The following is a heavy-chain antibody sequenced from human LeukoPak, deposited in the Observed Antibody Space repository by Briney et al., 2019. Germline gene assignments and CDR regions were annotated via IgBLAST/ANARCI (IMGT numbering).Heavy chain of an antibody. V-gene: IGHV4-59*02. J-gene: IGHJ4*02. CDR2: VYYSGTT. CDR1: GVSVSSYY. Sequence: PSETLSLTCTVSGVSVSSYYWNWIRQPPGKGLEWIGYVYYSGTTKYNPSLKSRVTMSLDASKNQFSLKLGSVTAADTAVYYCARRIPAAGPFDYWGQGTLVTVSS. D-gene: IGHD6-13*01. CDR3: ARRIPAAGPFDY.